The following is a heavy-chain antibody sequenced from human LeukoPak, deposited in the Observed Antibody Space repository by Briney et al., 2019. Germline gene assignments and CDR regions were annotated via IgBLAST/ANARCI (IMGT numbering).Heavy chain of an antibody. V-gene: IGHV4-59*01. D-gene: IGHD4/OR15-4a*01. CDR3: ARGDYGTSFDI. J-gene: IGHJ3*02. CDR1: GVSISSYY. CDR2: IYYSGST. Sequence: PSETLSLTCTVSGVSISSYYWSWIRQPPGKGLEWIGYIYYSGSTNYNPSLKSRVTISVDTSKNQFSLKLSSVTAADTAVYYCARGDYGTSFDIWGQGTMVTVSS.